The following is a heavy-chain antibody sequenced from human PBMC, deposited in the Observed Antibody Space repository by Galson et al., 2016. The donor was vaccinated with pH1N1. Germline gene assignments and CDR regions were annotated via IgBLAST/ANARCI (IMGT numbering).Heavy chain of an antibody. CDR3: ARDRGQWDIDC. V-gene: IGHV5-51*03. CDR2: MYFTGDIH. Sequence: QSGAEVKKPGESLKISCKDSGLDFKTSWIGWVRQTPGKGLEWLGSMYFTGDIHHNPSLKSRVTISADRSKNQYFLDLNSVTAADTAVYYCARDRGQWDIDCWGQGTLVTVSS. CDR1: GLDFKTSW. J-gene: IGHJ4*02. D-gene: IGHD1-26*01.